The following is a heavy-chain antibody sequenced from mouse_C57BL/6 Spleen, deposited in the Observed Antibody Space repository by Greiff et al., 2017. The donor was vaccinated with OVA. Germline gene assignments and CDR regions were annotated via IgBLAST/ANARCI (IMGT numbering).Heavy chain of an antibody. CDR1: GFTFSSYA. J-gene: IGHJ2*01. Sequence: DVQLQESGGGLVKPGGSLKLSCAASGFTFSSYAMSWVRQTPEKRLEWVATISDGGSYTYYPDNVKGRFTISRDNAKNNLYLQMSHLKSEDTAMYYCAREKLGKGGFDYWGQGTTLTVSS. V-gene: IGHV5-4*01. CDR2: ISDGGSYT. CDR3: AREKLGKGGFDY. D-gene: IGHD4-1*01.